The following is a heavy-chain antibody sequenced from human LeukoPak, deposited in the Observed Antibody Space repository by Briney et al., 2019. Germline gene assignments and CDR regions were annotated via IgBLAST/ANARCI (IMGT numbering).Heavy chain of an antibody. J-gene: IGHJ4*02. CDR2: INHSGST. CDR1: GGSFSGYY. Sequence: SETLSLTCAVYGGSFSGYYWSWIRQPPGKGLEWIGEINHSGSTNYNPSLKSRVTISVDTSKNQFSLKLSSVTAADTAVYYCARADIAAAPGFDYWGQGTLVTVSS. D-gene: IGHD6-13*01. CDR3: ARADIAAAPGFDY. V-gene: IGHV4-34*01.